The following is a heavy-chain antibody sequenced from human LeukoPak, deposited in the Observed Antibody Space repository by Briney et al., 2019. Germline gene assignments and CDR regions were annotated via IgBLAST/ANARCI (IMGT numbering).Heavy chain of an antibody. CDR2: IYHTGST. CDR3: ARLQYCSGTSCYWFDP. V-gene: IGHV4-30-2*01. Sequence: PSETLSLTCDVSGGSISSGLYSWSWIRQPLGKGLEWIGYIYHTGSTYYNPSLKSRVTISVETSKNQFSLRLSSVTAADTAVYYCARLQYCSGTSCYWFDPWGQGTLVTVSS. J-gene: IGHJ5*02. D-gene: IGHD2-2*01. CDR1: GGSISSGLYS.